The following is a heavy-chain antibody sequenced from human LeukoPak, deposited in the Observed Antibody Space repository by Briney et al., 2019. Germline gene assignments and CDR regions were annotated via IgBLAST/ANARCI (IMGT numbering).Heavy chain of an antibody. V-gene: IGHV4-59*01. Sequence: SETLSLTCTVSGGSISSYYWSWIRQPPGKGLEWIGYIYYSGSTNYNPSLKSRVTISVDTSKNQFSLKLSSVTAADTAVYYCARFLTTVGSRTFDYWGQGTLVTVFS. CDR2: IYYSGST. J-gene: IGHJ4*02. CDR1: GGSISSYY. D-gene: IGHD4-23*01. CDR3: ARFLTTVGSRTFDY.